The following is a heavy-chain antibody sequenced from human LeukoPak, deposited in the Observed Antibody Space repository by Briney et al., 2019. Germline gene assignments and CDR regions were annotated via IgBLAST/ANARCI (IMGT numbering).Heavy chain of an antibody. Sequence: GRSLRLSCAASGFTFSSYAMHWVRQAPGKGLEWVAVISYDGSNKYYADSVKGRFTISRDNSKNTLYLQMNSLRAEDTAVYYCARATDDYGNFDYWGQGTLVTVSS. CDR1: GFTFSSYA. CDR2: ISYDGSNK. J-gene: IGHJ4*02. D-gene: IGHD4-17*01. CDR3: ARATDDYGNFDY. V-gene: IGHV3-30-3*01.